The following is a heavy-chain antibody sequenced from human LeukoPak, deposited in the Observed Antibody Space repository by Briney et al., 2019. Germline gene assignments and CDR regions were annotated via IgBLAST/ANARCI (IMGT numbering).Heavy chain of an antibody. V-gene: IGHV3-74*01. D-gene: IGHD3-16*01. CDR2: INERATII. J-gene: IGHJ4*02. Sequence: GGSLRLSCAASGFTFSNYWMHWVRQAPGKGLEWVSRINERATIISYADSVKGRFTISRENARNTLYLQMNSLTAEDTAVYYCVRDLILVWTPGDDFDHWGQGTLDTVSS. CDR3: VRDLILVWTPGDDFDH. CDR1: GFTFSNYW.